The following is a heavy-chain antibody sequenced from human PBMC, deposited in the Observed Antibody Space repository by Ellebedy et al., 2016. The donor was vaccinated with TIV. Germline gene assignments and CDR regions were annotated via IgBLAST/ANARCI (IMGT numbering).Heavy chain of an antibody. D-gene: IGHD6-19*01. CDR3: ARCSGIGVGWFDP. Sequence: GSLRLSCVVSGGSITNISYYWAWIRQPPGKGLQWIGGVYFSGSTYYNPSLKGRLAISVDTSKNQFSLKLTSVTAADTATYYCARCSGIGVGWFDPWGQGTMVTVSS. V-gene: IGHV4-39*01. CDR2: VYFSGST. CDR1: GGSITNISYY. J-gene: IGHJ3*01.